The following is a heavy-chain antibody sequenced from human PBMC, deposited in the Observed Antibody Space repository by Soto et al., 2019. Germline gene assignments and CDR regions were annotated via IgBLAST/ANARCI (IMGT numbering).Heavy chain of an antibody. CDR1: GFTFSVYW. D-gene: IGHD2-15*01. CDR2: IGPDGSET. CDR3: AREHCSGGSCYPYYFDY. Sequence: PGGSLRLSCVGSGFTFSVYWMSWARQAPGKGLEWVATIGPDGSETLYDNTVKGRFTISRDNSKNTLYLQMNSLRAEDTAVYYCAREHCSGGSCYPYYFDYWGQGTLVTVSS. J-gene: IGHJ4*02. V-gene: IGHV3-7*01.